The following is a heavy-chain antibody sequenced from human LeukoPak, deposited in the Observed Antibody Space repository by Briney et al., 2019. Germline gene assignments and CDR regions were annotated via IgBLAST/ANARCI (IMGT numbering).Heavy chain of an antibody. CDR2: IWADGGHK. D-gene: IGHD6-19*01. Sequence: PGGSLRLSCAASGFTFSSYGMHWVRQAPGKGLGWVAFIWADGGHKYYADSVKGRFTISRDNSKSTVYLQMNSLRVEDTSVYFCARDPPDSGWAFWSWGQGTLVTVSS. CDR1: GFTFSSYG. J-gene: IGHJ5*02. CDR3: ARDPPDSGWAFWS. V-gene: IGHV3-33*01.